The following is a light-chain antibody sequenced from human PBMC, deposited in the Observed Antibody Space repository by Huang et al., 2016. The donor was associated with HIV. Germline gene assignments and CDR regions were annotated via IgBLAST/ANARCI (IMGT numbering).Light chain of an antibody. CDR1: QTIDNW. J-gene: IGKJ1*01. CDR2: KAI. V-gene: IGKV1-5*03. Sequence: IQMTQSPSTLSSSVGDRVTITCRANQTIDNWLAWYQQKPGRVPTLLIYKAIILESGVPPRFSGSGSGADFTLTIGSLQPDDFATYFCQQYKSYPWTFGQGTKVEVK. CDR3: QQYKSYPWT.